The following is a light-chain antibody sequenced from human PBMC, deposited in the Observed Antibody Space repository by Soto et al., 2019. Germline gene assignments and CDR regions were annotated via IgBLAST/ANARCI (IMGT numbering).Light chain of an antibody. CDR1: QRISSY. J-gene: IGKJ1*01. Sequence: DIQMTQSPSSLSASVGDRVTITCRASQRISSYLNWYQQKPGKAPKLLIYAASSLQSGVPSRFSGSGSGTDFTLIISSLQPEDFATYYCQQSYSTPPTFGQVTKVEIK. CDR2: AAS. V-gene: IGKV1-39*01. CDR3: QQSYSTPPT.